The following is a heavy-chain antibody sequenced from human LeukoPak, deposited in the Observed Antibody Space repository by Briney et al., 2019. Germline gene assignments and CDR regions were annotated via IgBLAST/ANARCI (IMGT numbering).Heavy chain of an antibody. V-gene: IGHV4-59*01. CDR3: AALRRTETMEY. D-gene: IGHD1/OR15-1a*01. CDR1: GGSISNYY. J-gene: IGHJ4*02. Sequence: SETLSLTCSISGGSISNYYWTWIRQSPGKGLEWLGYIYYSGSTNYNPSVKSRVTLSIDTSKNQFSLKLSSVTAADTAVYYCAALRRTETMEYWGRGTLVTVSS. CDR2: IYYSGST.